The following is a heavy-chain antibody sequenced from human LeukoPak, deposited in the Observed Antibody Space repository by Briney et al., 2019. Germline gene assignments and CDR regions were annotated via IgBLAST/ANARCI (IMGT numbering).Heavy chain of an antibody. CDR3: ARSGIPFYYYYYMDV. V-gene: IGHV4-4*09. CDR2: IYTSGST. Sequence: SETLSLTCTVSGVSISSYFRSWIRQPPAKGLAWIGYIYTSGSTNYNPSLKSRVTISVDTSKNQFSLKLSSVTAADTAVYYCARSGIPFYYYYYMDVWGKGTTVTVSS. J-gene: IGHJ6*03. CDR1: GVSISSYF.